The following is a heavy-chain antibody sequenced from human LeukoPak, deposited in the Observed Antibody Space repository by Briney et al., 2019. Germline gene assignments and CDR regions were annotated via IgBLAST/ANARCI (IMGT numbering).Heavy chain of an antibody. V-gene: IGHV3-30*03. CDR3: VQTGFITTGGDY. J-gene: IGHJ4*02. CDR1: GFTFSSYG. D-gene: IGHD3-16*01. CDR2: ISYDGSNK. Sequence: GGSLRLSCAASGFTFSSYGMHWVRQAPGKGLEWVAVISYDGSNKYYADSVKGRFTISRDNSKNTLYLQMNSLRAEDTAVYYCVQTGFITTGGDYWGQGTLVTVSS.